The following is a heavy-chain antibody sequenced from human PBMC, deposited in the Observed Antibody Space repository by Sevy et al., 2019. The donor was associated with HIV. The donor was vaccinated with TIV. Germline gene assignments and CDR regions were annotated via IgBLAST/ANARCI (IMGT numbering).Heavy chain of an antibody. V-gene: IGHV3-30-3*01. CDR1: GFTFSSYA. CDR2: MLYDGSNK. D-gene: IGHD6-19*01. Sequence: GGSLRLSCAASGFTFSSYAMYWVRQAPGKGLEWVAVMLYDGSNKYFPDSVKGRFTISRDNSKNTLYLQMNSLRPEDTAVYDCARDVDSGLADYYNGMDVWGQGTTVTVSS. J-gene: IGHJ6*02. CDR3: ARDVDSGLADYYNGMDV.